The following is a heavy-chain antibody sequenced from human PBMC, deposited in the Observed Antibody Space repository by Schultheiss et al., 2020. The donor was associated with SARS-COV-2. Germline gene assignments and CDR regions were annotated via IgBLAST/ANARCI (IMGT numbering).Heavy chain of an antibody. V-gene: IGHV4-31*03. D-gene: IGHD2-21*02. CDR3: ARVDCAGDCAPYYFYPMDV. CDR1: SGSINSGRYY. Sequence: SETLSLTCTVSSGSINSGRYYWSWIRQHPGKGLEWIGYIYYSGTTYYNPSLKSRLVMSVDTSENQFSLKLSSVTAADTAVYYCARVDCAGDCAPYYFYPMDVWGQGTTVTVSS. CDR2: IYYSGTT. J-gene: IGHJ6*02.